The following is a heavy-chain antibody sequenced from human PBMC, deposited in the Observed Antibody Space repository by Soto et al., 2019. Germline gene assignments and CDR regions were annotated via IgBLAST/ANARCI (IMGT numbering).Heavy chain of an antibody. CDR3: ARFGFWGLRFRLGYYYYYMDV. V-gene: IGHV1-3*01. D-gene: IGHD5-12*01. CDR1: GYTFTSYA. J-gene: IGHJ6*03. Sequence: ASVKVSCKASGYTFTSYAMHWVRQAPGQRLERMGWINAGNGNTKYSQKYQGRGTITRDTSASTAYMELSSLRSEDTAVYYCARFGFWGLRFRLGYYYYYMDVWGKGTTVTVSS. CDR2: INAGNGNT.